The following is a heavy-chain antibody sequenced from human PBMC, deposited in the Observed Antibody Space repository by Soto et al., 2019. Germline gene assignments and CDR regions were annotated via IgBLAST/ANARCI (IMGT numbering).Heavy chain of an antibody. CDR2: ISGSGGST. CDR1: GFTFSSYA. Sequence: AGGSLRLSCAASGFTFSSYAMSWVRQAPGKGLEWVSAISGSGGSTYYADSVKGRFTISRDDSKNTLYLQMNSLRAEDTAVYYCAKDRPMATNYHDAFDIWGQGTMVTVSS. CDR3: AKDRPMATNYHDAFDI. J-gene: IGHJ3*02. V-gene: IGHV3-23*01. D-gene: IGHD5-18*01.